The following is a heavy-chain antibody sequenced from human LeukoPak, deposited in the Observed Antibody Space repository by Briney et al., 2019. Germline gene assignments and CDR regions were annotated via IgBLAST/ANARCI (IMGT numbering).Heavy chain of an antibody. CDR1: GGSISSYY. V-gene: IGHV4-59*01. CDR2: IYYSGST. Sequence: SETLSLTCTVSGGSISSYYWSWIRQPPGKGLEWIGYIYYSGSTNYNPSLKSRVTISVDTSKNHSSLKLSCVTAADTAVYHCARGRDGYNLYYFDYWGQGTLVTVSS. D-gene: IGHD5-24*01. J-gene: IGHJ4*02. CDR3: ARGRDGYNLYYFDY.